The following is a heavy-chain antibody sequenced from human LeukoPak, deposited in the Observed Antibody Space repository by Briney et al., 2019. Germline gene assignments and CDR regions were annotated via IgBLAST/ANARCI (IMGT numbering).Heavy chain of an antibody. J-gene: IGHJ4*02. D-gene: IGHD3-9*01. CDR3: APDLRGADWSRDD. V-gene: IGHV3-21*04. Sequence: GGSLRLSCAASGFTFSTYSMNWVRQAPGKGLEWVSSISSGSTYIYSADSVKGRFIISRDNSRGTLYLQMNRLRAEDTAIYYCAPDLRGADWSRDDWGQGTLVTVSS. CDR2: ISSGSTYI. CDR1: GFTFSTYS.